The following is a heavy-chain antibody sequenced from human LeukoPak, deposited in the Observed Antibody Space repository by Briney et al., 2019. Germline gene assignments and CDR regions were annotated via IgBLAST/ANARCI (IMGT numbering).Heavy chain of an antibody. J-gene: IGHJ4*02. D-gene: IGHD2-2*01. CDR2: ICYSGGT. CDR1: GGSITSSRYC. V-gene: IGHV4-39*01. CDR3: ARLNIAVVPSTMFDC. Sequence: SETLSLTCTVSGGSITSSRYCWGWLRQPPGKGLEWIASICYSGGTYYNPSLKSRVAMSVDTSKNQFSLKLSSVTAADTALYYCARLNIAVVPSTMFDCWGQGTLVTVSS.